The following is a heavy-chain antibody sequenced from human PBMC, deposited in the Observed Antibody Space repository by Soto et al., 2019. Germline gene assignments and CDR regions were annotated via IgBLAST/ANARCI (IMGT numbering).Heavy chain of an antibody. Sequence: TSETLSLTCGVSGGTIRSPDWWTWVRQPPGKGLEWIGEIFQSGSTNYTPSLESRVTISVDKSKNQFSLTLTSVTAADTAVYFCARGTGRYSSGWSWFDTWGQGILVPVSS. J-gene: IGHJ5*02. CDR3: ARGTGRYSSGWSWFDT. D-gene: IGHD6-19*01. V-gene: IGHV4-4*02. CDR2: IFQSGST. CDR1: GGTIRSPDW.